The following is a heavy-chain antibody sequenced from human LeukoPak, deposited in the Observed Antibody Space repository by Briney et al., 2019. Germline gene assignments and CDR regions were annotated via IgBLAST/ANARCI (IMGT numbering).Heavy chain of an antibody. Sequence: GGSLRLSCAVSGFTFSSYAMHWVRQAPGKGLEWVAVISYDGSNKYYADSVKGRFTISRDNSKNTLYLQMNSLRAEDTAVYYCAKPRGQQLVSHFDYWGQGTLVTVSS. D-gene: IGHD6-13*01. V-gene: IGHV3-30-3*02. CDR3: AKPRGQQLVSHFDY. CDR1: GFTFSSYA. J-gene: IGHJ4*02. CDR2: ISYDGSNK.